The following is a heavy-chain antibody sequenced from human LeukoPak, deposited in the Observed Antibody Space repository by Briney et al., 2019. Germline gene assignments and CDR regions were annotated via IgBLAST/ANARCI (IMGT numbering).Heavy chain of an antibody. J-gene: IGHJ2*01. D-gene: IGHD2-21*02. CDR3: GRVNCGGDCQSWYFDL. CDR1: GYTFASHY. V-gene: IGHV1-46*01. Sequence: ASVKVSCKASGYTFASHYMHWVRQAPGQGLEWMGIINPSGGSTTYAQKFQGRVTMTRDTSTSTVYMELSSVRSEDTAVYYCGRVNCGGDCQSWYFDLWGRGTLVTVSS. CDR2: INPSGGST.